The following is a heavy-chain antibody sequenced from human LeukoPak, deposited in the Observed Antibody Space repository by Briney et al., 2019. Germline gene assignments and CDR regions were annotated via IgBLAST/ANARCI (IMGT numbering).Heavy chain of an antibody. J-gene: IGHJ4*02. CDR3: ASDREDTANLHYFDN. CDR2: ISYDGSNK. D-gene: IGHD5-18*01. V-gene: IGHV3-30-3*01. Sequence: GGSLRLSCAASGFTFSSYAMHWVRQAPGKGLEWVAVISYDGSNKYYADSVKGRFTISRDNSKSTLYLQMNSLRVEDTAVYYCASDREDTANLHYFDNWGQGTLVTVSS. CDR1: GFTFSSYA.